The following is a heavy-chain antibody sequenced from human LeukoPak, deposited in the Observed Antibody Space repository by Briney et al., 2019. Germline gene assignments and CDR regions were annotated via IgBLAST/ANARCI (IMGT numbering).Heavy chain of an antibody. CDR1: GGSISSYY. D-gene: IGHD1-26*01. CDR3: ARVVVGATNHFYFDY. J-gene: IGHJ4*02. V-gene: IGHV4-59*01. CDR2: IYYSGST. Sequence: TSETLSLTCTVSGGSISSYYWSWIRQPPGKGLEWIGYIYYSGSTNYNPSLKSRVTISVDTSKNQFSLKLSSVTAADTAVYYCARVVVGATNHFYFDYWGQGTLVTVSS.